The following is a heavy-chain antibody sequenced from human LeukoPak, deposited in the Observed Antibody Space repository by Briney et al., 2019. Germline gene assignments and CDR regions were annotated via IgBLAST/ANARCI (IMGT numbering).Heavy chain of an antibody. CDR2: INPNSGGT. CDR1: GYTFTGYH. J-gene: IGHJ4*02. D-gene: IGHD3-9*01. CDR3: ARETSNFLTGFYKPQLNS. Sequence: GASVKVSCKASGYTFTGYHMHWVRQAPGQGLEWMGWINPNSGGTNYAQKFQGRVTMTRDTSISTAYMELSRLRSDDTAVYYCARETSNFLTGFYKPQLNSWGQGTLVTVSP. V-gene: IGHV1-2*02.